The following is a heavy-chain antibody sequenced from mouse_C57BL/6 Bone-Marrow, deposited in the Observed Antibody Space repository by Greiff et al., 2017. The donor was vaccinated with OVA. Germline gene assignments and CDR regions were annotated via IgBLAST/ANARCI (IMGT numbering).Heavy chain of an antibody. CDR3: ARGGYYYGSRGDY. CDR2: IHPNSGST. CDR1: GYTFTSYW. D-gene: IGHD1-1*01. Sequence: VQLQQPGAELVKPGASVKLSCKASGYTFTSYWMHWVKQRPGQGLEWIGMIHPNSGSTNYNEKFKGKATLTVDKSSSPAYLQLISLTSEDSAVYYCARGGYYYGSRGDYWGQGTTLTVSS. J-gene: IGHJ2*01. V-gene: IGHV1-64*01.